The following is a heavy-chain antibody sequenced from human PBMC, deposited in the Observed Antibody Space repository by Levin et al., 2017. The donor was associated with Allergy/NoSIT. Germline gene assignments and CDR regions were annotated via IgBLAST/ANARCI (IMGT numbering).Heavy chain of an antibody. CDR1: GDSVSNNNAA. CDR3: ARGPTVIGYYYMDV. D-gene: IGHD4-17*01. CDR2: TYYRSKWYN. Sequence: RSQTLSLTCAISGDSVSNNNAAWNWIRQSPSRGLEWLGRTYYRSKWYNDYAVSVKSRITINPDTSKSQFSLQLNSVTPEDTAVYYCARGPTVIGYYYMDVWDKGTTVTVSS. J-gene: IGHJ6*03. V-gene: IGHV6-1*01.